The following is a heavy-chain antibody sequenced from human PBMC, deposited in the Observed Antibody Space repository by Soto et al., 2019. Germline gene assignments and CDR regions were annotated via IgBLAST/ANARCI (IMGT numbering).Heavy chain of an antibody. V-gene: IGHV3-23*04. Sequence: EVQLVESGGGLQQPGGSLRLSCAASGFTFSSYAMSWVRRTPGEGLEWVSATNGDGSKTYVAESVQGRFTISRDNSMNTLFLEMHSLSAVDTAVYHSIRGRAGSGAFDIWGQGTLVTVSS. J-gene: IGHJ3*02. CDR2: TNGDGSKT. D-gene: IGHD3-10*01. CDR3: IRGRAGSGAFDI. CDR1: GFTFSSYA.